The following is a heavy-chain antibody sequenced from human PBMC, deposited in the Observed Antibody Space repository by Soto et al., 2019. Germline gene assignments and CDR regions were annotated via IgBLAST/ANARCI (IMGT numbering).Heavy chain of an antibody. J-gene: IGHJ4*02. CDR3: ASSPHKDSRPDY. CDR2: IKYDGSEK. D-gene: IGHD3-22*01. Sequence: PVGSLRLSCAASGFTFSSYWMSWVRQAPGRELEWMANIKYDGSEKYYVDSVKGRLTISRDNAKNSLYLQMNSLRAEDTAVYYCASSPHKDSRPDYWGQGTLVTVSS. CDR1: GFTFSSYW. V-gene: IGHV3-7*03.